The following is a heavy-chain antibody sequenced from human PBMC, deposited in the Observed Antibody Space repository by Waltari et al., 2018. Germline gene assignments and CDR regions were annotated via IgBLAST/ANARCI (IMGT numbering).Heavy chain of an antibody. V-gene: IGHV3-23*01. J-gene: IGHJ4*02. CDR2: ITGSGDST. Sequence: EVQLLESGGGVVQPGGSMSLTCAASGFHFRYYAMSLVRQVPGKGVEWVSDITGSGDSTHYAESVKGRFTISRDNSKNTLYLQMNSLRAEDTAIYYCAKDWRRLLEYLDWLLFALDDWGQGSLVTVSS. D-gene: IGHD3-9*01. CDR1: GFHFRYYA. CDR3: AKDWRRLLEYLDWLLFALDD.